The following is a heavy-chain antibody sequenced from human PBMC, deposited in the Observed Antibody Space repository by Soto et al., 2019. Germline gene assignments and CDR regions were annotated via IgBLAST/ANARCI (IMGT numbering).Heavy chain of an antibody. D-gene: IGHD3-10*01. Sequence: ASVKVSCKASGYTFTSYGISWVRQAPGQGLEWMGWISAYNGNTNYAQKLQGRVTMTTDTSTSTAYMELRSLRSDDTAVYYCGTASMVRGVITAAFDIWGQGTMVTVSS. CDR2: ISAYNGNT. V-gene: IGHV1-18*01. CDR1: GYTFTSYG. CDR3: GTASMVRGVITAAFDI. J-gene: IGHJ3*02.